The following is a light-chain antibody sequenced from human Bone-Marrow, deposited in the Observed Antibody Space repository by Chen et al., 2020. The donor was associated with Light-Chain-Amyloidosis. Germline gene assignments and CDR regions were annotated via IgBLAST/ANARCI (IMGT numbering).Light chain of an antibody. J-gene: IGKJ4*01. CDR2: GSS. V-gene: IGKV3-20*01. CDR1: QTISSNY. CDR3: QQYGNSPLT. Sequence: EIVLTQSPGTLSLSPGEGANLSCRASQTISSNYLTWYQQKFGQAPRLLIYGSSSRATGIPDRFTGSGSGTDFTLTINRLEPEDFAMYYFQQYGNSPLTFVGGAKVGI.